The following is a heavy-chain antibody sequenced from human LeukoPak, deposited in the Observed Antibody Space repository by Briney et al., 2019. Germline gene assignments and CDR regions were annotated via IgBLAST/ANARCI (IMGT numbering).Heavy chain of an antibody. CDR3: ATFDSNVLDY. D-gene: IGHD2-8*01. CDR1: GYSISSGYY. CDR2: IYHSGST. Sequence: PSETLSLTCAVSGYSISSGYYWGWILQPPGKGLEWIGSIYHSGSTYYNPSLKSRVTISVDTSKNQFSLKLSSVTAADTAVYYCATFDSNVLDYWGQGTLVTVSS. J-gene: IGHJ4*02. V-gene: IGHV4-38-2*01.